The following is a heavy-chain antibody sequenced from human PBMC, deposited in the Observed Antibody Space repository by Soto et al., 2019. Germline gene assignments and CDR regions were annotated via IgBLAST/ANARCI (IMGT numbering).Heavy chain of an antibody. CDR2: FDPEDGET. D-gene: IGHD3-10*01. V-gene: IGHV1-24*01. J-gene: IGHJ5*02. Sequence: QVQLVQSGAEVKKPGASVKVSCKVSGYTLTELSMHWVRQAPGKGLEWMGGFDPEDGETIYAQKFQGRVTMTEDTPRNNAYKDMTSLISEDTAVYYCATGDKTMVKSNWCDPWGQGTLVTVAS. CDR3: ATGDKTMVKSNWCDP. CDR1: GYTLTELS.